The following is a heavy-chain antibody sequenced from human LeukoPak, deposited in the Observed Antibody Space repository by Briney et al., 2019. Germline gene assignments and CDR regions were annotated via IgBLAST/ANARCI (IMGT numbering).Heavy chain of an antibody. CDR2: VYYSGST. J-gene: IGHJ4*02. CDR3: ARLGVVVPADY. D-gene: IGHD2-2*01. V-gene: IGHV4-59*05. Sequence: SETLSLTCTASGGSISSYYWSWIRQPPGKGLEWIGSVYYSGSTYYDPSLKSRVTISVDTSKNQFSLKLSSVTAADTAVYYCARLGVVVPADYWGQGTLVTVSS. CDR1: GGSISSYY.